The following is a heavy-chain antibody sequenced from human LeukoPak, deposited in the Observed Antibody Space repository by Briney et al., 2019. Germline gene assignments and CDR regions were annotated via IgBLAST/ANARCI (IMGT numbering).Heavy chain of an antibody. CDR2: IYTSGST. D-gene: IGHD3-10*01. CDR1: GGSISSYS. J-gene: IGHJ5*02. CDR3: ARSVRRLYGSGRSNWFDP. V-gene: IGHV4-4*07. Sequence: PSETLSLTCTVSGGSISSYSWSWIRQPAGKGLEWIGRIYTSGSTNYNPSLKSRVTMSGDTSKNQFSLKMSSVTAADTAVYYCARSVRRLYGSGRSNWFDPWGQGTLVTVSS.